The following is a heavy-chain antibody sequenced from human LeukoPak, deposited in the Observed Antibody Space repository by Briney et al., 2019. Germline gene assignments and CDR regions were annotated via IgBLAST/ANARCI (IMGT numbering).Heavy chain of an antibody. V-gene: IGHV3-7*01. CDR2: IKQGGGEK. CDR1: GFTFSSYW. D-gene: IGHD6-19*01. Sequence: PGGSLRLSCAASGFTFSSYWMSWVRQAPGKGLEWVANIKQGGGEKYYVDSVKGRFTISRDNAKNPLYLQMNSLRAEDTAVYYCASSVAGTRYYFDYWGQGTLVTVSS. CDR3: ASSVAGTRYYFDY. J-gene: IGHJ4*02.